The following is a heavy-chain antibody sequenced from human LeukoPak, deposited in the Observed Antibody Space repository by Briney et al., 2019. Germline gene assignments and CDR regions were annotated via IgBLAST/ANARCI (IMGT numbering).Heavy chain of an antibody. D-gene: IGHD5-18*01. V-gene: IGHV3-23*01. J-gene: IGHJ6*02. CDR3: ARDLGFSYGYGRANYYYYGMDV. CDR1: GFTFNNYA. CDR2: ISGSGGTT. Sequence: PGGSLRLSCAASGFTFNNYAMNWVRQAPGKGLEWVSVISGSGGTTYYADSVKGRFTISRDSSKNTLYLQMNSLRAEDTAVYYCARDLGFSYGYGRANYYYYGMDVWGQGTTVTVSS.